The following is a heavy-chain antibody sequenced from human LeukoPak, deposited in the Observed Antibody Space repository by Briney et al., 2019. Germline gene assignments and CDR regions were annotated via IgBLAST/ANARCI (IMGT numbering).Heavy chain of an antibody. D-gene: IGHD3-10*01. Sequence: ASVKVSCKVSGYTLTELSMHWMRQAPGKGLEWMGGFDPEDGETIYAQKFQGRVTMTEDTSTDTAYMELSSLRSEDTAVYYCATGTMVRGVKAQGYYYYMDVWGKGTTVTVSS. CDR3: ATGTMVRGVKAQGYYYYMDV. J-gene: IGHJ6*03. V-gene: IGHV1-24*01. CDR1: GYTLTELS. CDR2: FDPEDGET.